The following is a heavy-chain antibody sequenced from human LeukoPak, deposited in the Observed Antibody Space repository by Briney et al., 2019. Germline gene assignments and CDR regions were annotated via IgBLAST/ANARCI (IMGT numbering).Heavy chain of an antibody. Sequence: PGGSLRLSSAASGFTFSSYSMNWVRQAPGKGLEWVSYISSSSSTIYSADSVKGRFTISRDNAKNSMYLQMNSLRDEDRAVYSGASGDRGPDIVVVPAASTPYYWGQGTLVTVSS. CDR3: ASGDRGPDIVVVPAASTPYY. CDR2: ISSSSSTI. J-gene: IGHJ4*02. CDR1: GFTFSSYS. D-gene: IGHD2-2*01. V-gene: IGHV3-48*02.